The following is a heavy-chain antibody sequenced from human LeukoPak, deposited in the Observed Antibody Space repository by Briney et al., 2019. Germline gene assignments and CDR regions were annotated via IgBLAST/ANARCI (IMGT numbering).Heavy chain of an antibody. V-gene: IGHV3-66*01. D-gene: IGHD4-11*01. Sequence: PGGSLRLSCAASRFTVSSNYMSWVRQAPGRGLEWVSVIYSGGSTYYAESVKGRFTISRDNSKNMLYLQMNSLRAEDTAVYFCARSNCESCYRGVWYFFDYWGQGALVTVSS. CDR1: RFTVSSNY. J-gene: IGHJ4*02. CDR2: IYSGGST. CDR3: ARSNCESCYRGVWYFFDY.